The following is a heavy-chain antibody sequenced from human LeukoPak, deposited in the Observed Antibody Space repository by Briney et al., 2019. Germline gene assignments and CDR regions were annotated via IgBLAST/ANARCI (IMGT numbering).Heavy chain of an antibody. CDR3: ARDDLRDGYNLLDY. Sequence: GGSLRLSCAASGFTFSSYWMHWVRQAPGKGLVWVSRINSDGSSTSYADSVKGRFTTSRDNAKNALYLQMNSLRAEDTAVYYCARDDLRDGYNLLDYWGQGTLVTVSS. V-gene: IGHV3-74*01. CDR2: INSDGSST. D-gene: IGHD5-24*01. CDR1: GFTFSSYW. J-gene: IGHJ4*02.